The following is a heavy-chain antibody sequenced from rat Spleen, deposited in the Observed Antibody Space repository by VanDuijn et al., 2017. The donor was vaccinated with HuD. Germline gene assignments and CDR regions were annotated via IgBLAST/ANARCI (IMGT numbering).Heavy chain of an antibody. J-gene: IGHJ1*01. CDR1: GFTFSDYN. CDR3: ARRPGYNGYWFLDF. Sequence: EVQLVESGGGLVQPGRSLKLSCAASGFTFSDYNVAWVRQAPKKGLEWVTTITYDGSSSYYRASVKGRFTISRDNAKSTLYLQMDSLRSEDTAIYYCARRPGYNGYWFLDFWGPGTMVTVSS. D-gene: IGHD1-4*01. V-gene: IGHV5-7*01. CDR2: ITYDGSSS.